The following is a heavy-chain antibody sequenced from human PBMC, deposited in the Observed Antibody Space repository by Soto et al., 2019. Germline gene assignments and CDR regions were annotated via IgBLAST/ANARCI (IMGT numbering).Heavy chain of an antibody. CDR3: GRVTWATTVTISHYYSYMDV. D-gene: IGHD4-17*01. V-gene: IGHV1-18*01. J-gene: IGHJ6*03. CDR2: ISAYNGNT. Sequence: ASVKVSCKASGYTFTSYGISWVRQAPGQGLEWMGWISAYNGNTNYAQKLQGRVTMTTDTSTSTANMEMRSLRSDDTAVYYCGRVTWATTVTISHYYSYMDVWGKGTTFTVSS. CDR1: GYTFTSYG.